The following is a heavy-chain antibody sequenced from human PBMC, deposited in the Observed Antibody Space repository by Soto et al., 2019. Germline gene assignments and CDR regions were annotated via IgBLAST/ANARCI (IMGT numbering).Heavy chain of an antibody. CDR3: AGGRYGDY. J-gene: IGHJ4*02. CDR2: ISDHNGNT. D-gene: IGHD1-1*01. V-gene: IGHV1-18*01. CDR1: GYAFTTYG. Sequence: QVHLVQSGAEVKKPGATVKVSCQGSGYAFTTYGITWVRQAPGQGLEWMGWISDHNGNTNYAQKLQGRVTVTRDTSTSTAYMELRSVRYDDTAVYYCAGGRYGDYWGQGALVTVSS.